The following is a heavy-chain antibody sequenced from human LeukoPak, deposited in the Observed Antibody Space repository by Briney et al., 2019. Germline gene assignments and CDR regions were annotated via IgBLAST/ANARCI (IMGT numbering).Heavy chain of an antibody. Sequence: GGSLRLSCAASRFIFNNYWMSWVRRAPGKRLEWVANIKQDGSEKYYMDSVKGRFTISRDKAKKTVFLQMNSLRAEDTAVYYCARESFGVAVGGTRVDYWGQGTLVTVSS. D-gene: IGHD6-13*01. CDR2: IKQDGSEK. CDR3: ARESFGVAVGGTRVDY. CDR1: RFIFNNYW. V-gene: IGHV3-7*01. J-gene: IGHJ4*02.